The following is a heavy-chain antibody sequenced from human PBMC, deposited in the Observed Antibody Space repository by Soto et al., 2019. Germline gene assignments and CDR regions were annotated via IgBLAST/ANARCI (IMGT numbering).Heavy chain of an antibody. J-gene: IGHJ4*02. V-gene: IGHV1-2*02. CDR2: INPKSGGT. D-gene: IGHD3-16*01. Sequence: ASVKVSCRASGYPFTFYYMHWVRHAPGQGLEWMGWINPKSGGTMYPQKFQGRVTMTWDTSISTAYMALTRLRSDDTAVYYCARDLAKGGGSAGFDYWGQGTLVTVSS. CDR3: ARDLAKGGGSAGFDY. CDR1: GYPFTFYY.